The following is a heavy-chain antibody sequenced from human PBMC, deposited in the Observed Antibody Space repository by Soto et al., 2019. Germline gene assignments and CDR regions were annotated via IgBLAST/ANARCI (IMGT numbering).Heavy chain of an antibody. Sequence: PSETLSLTCTVSGLSITSSHWSCIRQSTPKGLEWIGYFYYTGSTNSNPSLKSRVTMSSDTSKNQFFLKLSSVTAADTAVYYCARLGGYCSTSGCYGYYAMDVWGQGTTVT. D-gene: IGHD2-2*01. CDR2: FYYTGST. CDR1: GLSITSSH. V-gene: IGHV4-59*08. CDR3: ARLGGYCSTSGCYGYYAMDV. J-gene: IGHJ6*02.